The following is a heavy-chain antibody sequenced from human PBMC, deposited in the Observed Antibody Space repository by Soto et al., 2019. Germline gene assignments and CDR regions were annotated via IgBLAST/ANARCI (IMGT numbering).Heavy chain of an antibody. D-gene: IGHD3-16*02. V-gene: IGHV2-5*02. J-gene: IGHJ3*02. CDR2: IYWDDDK. Sequence: SGPTLVNPTHTLTLTCTFSGFSLSTSGVGVGWIRQPPGKALEWLALIYWDDDKRYSPSLKSRLTITKDTSKNQVVLTMTNMDPVDTATYYCAHRFLMITFGGVIVPYDAFDIWGQGTMVTVSS. CDR1: GFSLSTSGVG. CDR3: AHRFLMITFGGVIVPYDAFDI.